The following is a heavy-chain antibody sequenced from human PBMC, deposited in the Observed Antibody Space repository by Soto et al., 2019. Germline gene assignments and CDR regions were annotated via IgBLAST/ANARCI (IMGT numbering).Heavy chain of an antibody. J-gene: IGHJ3*01. CDR3: TREGVHAFDV. CDR2: TSYRSKWTN. Sequence: SQTLSLTCAISGDSVSSNSAAWNWIRQSPSRGLEWLGRTSYRSKWTNDYAVSVKSRITINPDTSKNQFSLQLMSVTPEDTAGYYCTREGVHAFDVWGQRTVVTVSS. CDR1: GDSVSSNSAA. V-gene: IGHV6-1*01.